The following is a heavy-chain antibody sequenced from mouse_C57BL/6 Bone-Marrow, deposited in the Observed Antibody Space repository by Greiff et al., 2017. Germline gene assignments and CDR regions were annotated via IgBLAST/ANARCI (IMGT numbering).Heavy chain of an antibody. CDR2: IHPNSGST. J-gene: IGHJ3*01. CDR1: GYTFTSYW. D-gene: IGHD1-1*01. Sequence: QVQLQQPGAELVKPGASVKLSCKASGYTFTSYWMPWVKQRPGQGLEWIGMIHPNSGSTNYNEKFKSKATLTVDKSSSTAYMQLSSLTSEDSAVYYCARRPYYYCSSYGFAYWGQGTLVTVSA. V-gene: IGHV1-64*01. CDR3: ARRPYYYCSSYGFAY.